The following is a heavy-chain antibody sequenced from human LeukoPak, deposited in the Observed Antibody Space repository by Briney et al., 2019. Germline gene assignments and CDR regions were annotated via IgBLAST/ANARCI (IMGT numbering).Heavy chain of an antibody. CDR3: TKEDAVAPPRYAFDV. CDR2: VSSDGSVT. CDR1: GFIFSDYG. V-gene: IGHV3-30*18. D-gene: IGHD2-2*01. J-gene: IGHJ3*01. Sequence: GRSLRLSCAASGFIFSDYGMHWVRQAPGKGLEWVAVVSSDGSVTYYIDSVKGRFTVSRDNSKNTLYLEMNSLRVEDTAAYYCTKEDAVAPPRYAFDVWGQGTMVTVSS.